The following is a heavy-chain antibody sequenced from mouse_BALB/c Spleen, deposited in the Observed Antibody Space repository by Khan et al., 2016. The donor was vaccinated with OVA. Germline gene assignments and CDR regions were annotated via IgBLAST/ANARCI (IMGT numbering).Heavy chain of an antibody. D-gene: IGHD2-12*01. CDR1: DYTFTDYP. CDR3: VRDECYSLFAY. Sequence: VQLQESGPELVRPGVSVKISCKGPDYTFTDYPMHWVRQSHVKSLEWIGAVSTYYGNTNYNQKFKGKAIMTVDKSSSTAYMELARLTSEDSAIYYGVRDECYSLFAYWGQGTLVTVSA. J-gene: IGHJ3*01. V-gene: IGHV1S137*01. CDR2: VSTYYGNT.